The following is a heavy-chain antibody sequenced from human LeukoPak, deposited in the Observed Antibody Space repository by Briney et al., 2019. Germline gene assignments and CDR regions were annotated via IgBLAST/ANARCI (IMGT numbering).Heavy chain of an antibody. D-gene: IGHD6-13*01. Sequence: GASVKVSCKASGYTFTGYYMHWVRQAPGQGLEWMGWINPNSGGTNYAQKFQGRVTMTRGTSISTAYMELSRLRSDDTAVYYCARATWIAAARFDPWGHGTLVTVSS. CDR3: ARATWIAAARFDP. J-gene: IGHJ5*02. CDR2: INPNSGGT. V-gene: IGHV1-2*02. CDR1: GYTFTGYY.